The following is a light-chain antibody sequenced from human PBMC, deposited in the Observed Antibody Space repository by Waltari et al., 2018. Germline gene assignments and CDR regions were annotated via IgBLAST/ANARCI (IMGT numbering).Light chain of an antibody. CDR1: QSVLYSPNNKNY. V-gene: IGKV4-1*01. J-gene: IGKJ2*02. CDR3: QQYATTPRT. Sequence: DIVMTQSPDSLAVSLGERATINCKSSQSVLYSPNNKNYLAWFQQKPGKPPKLLISWASTRESGVPDRFSGSGSVTDFTLTISSLQAEDVAIYYCQQYATTPRTFGQGTKLEIK. CDR2: WAS.